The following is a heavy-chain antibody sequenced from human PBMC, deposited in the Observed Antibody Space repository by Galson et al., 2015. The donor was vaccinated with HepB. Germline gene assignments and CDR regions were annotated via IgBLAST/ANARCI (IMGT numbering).Heavy chain of an antibody. Sequence: SVKVSCKASGYTFSGYTISWVRQAPGQGLEWMGKIIPILERTNYAQNFQDRVTITADKSTGTAYMELSSLRSEDTAVYYCARASLSDVGSYDFDFWGQGTLVTVSS. CDR3: ARASLSDVGSYDFDF. J-gene: IGHJ4*02. D-gene: IGHD1-26*01. V-gene: IGHV1-69*02. CDR1: GYTFSGYT. CDR2: IIPILERT.